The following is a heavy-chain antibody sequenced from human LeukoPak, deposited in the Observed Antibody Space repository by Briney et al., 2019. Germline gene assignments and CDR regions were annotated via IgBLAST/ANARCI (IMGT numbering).Heavy chain of an antibody. CDR2: IYYSGST. V-gene: IGHV4-31*03. Sequence: SETLSLTCTVSSGSISSGGYYWSWIRQHPGKGLEWIGYIYYSGSTYYNPSLKSRVTISVDTSKNQLSLKLSSVTAADTAVYYCARIVAGYDILTGYYPYYFDYWGQGTLVTVSS. J-gene: IGHJ4*02. D-gene: IGHD3-9*01. CDR1: SGSISSGGYY. CDR3: ARIVAGYDILTGYYPYYFDY.